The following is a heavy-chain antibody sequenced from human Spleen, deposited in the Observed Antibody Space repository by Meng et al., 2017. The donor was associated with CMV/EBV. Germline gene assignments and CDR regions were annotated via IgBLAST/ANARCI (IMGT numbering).Heavy chain of an antibody. CDR1: GLTFSGSA. CDR2: IRSRANSYAT. CDR3: TRLDNSHDFGSASFISSGSDYYYYDMDV. J-gene: IGHJ6*02. D-gene: IGHD3-3*01. Sequence: GESLKISCAASGLTFSGSAMHWVRQASGKGLEWVGRIRSRANSYATGYAASVKGRFTISRDDSKNTAYLQMNSLKTEDTAVYYCTRLDNSHDFGSASFISSGSDYYYYDMDVWGQGTTVTVSS. V-gene: IGHV3-73*01.